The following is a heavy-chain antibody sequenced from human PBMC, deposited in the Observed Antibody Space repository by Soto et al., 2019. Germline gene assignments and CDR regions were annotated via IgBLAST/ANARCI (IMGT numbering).Heavy chain of an antibody. CDR3: ARMGDVPYYYYGMDV. V-gene: IGHV1-18*01. CDR2: INGYNGNT. Sequence: QVQLVQSGAEVKKPGASVKVSCKASGYTFSTYGISWVRQAPGQGLEWMGWINGYNGNTNYAPKLQGRITMTTDTSXSTDYMELRSLRSDDTAVYYCARMGDVPYYYYGMDVWGQGTTVTVSS. J-gene: IGHJ6*02. D-gene: IGHD3-16*01. CDR1: GYTFSTYG.